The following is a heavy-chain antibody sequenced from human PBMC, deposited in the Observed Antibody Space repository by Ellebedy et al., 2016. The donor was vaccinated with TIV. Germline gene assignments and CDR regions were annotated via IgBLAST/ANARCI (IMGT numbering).Heavy chain of an antibody. V-gene: IGHV5-51*01. CDR3: ATHTYSSGWIIDY. Sequence: GESLKISCQGSGYSFTSYWIGWVRQMPGKGLEWMGIIYPGDSDTRYSPSFQGQVTISADKSISTAYLQWSSLKASDTAMYYCATHTYSSGWIIDYWGQGTLVTVSS. CDR2: IYPGDSDT. J-gene: IGHJ4*02. D-gene: IGHD6-19*01. CDR1: GYSFTSYW.